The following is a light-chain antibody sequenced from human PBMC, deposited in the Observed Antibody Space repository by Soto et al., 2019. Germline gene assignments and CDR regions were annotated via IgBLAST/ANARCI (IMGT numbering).Light chain of an antibody. V-gene: IGKV3-11*01. J-gene: IGKJ1*01. CDR3: QQRSNGPQT. CDR2: DAS. Sequence: EIVLTQSPATLSFSPGERATLSCRASQSVSRYLAWYQQKPGQAPRLLIYDASNRATGIPARFSGSGSGTDFTLTISSLEPEDFAVYYCQQRSNGPQTFGQGTKVDIK. CDR1: QSVSRY.